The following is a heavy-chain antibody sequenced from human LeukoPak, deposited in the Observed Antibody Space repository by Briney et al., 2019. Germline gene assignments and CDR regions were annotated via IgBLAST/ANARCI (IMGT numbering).Heavy chain of an antibody. CDR1: GYTFTGYY. J-gene: IGHJ3*02. Sequence: ASVKVSCKASGYTFTGYYMHWVRQAPGQGLEWMGWINPNSGGTNYAQKFQGRVTMTRDTSISTAYMELSSLRSEDTAVYYCARELRGGYCSSTSCTDAFDIWGQGTMVTVSS. D-gene: IGHD2-2*01. CDR3: ARELRGGYCSSTSCTDAFDI. CDR2: INPNSGGT. V-gene: IGHV1-2*02.